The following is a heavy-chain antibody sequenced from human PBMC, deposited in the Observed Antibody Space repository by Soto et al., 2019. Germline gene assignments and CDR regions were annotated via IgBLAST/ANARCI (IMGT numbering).Heavy chain of an antibody. CDR2: ISGSGGST. CDR1: GFTFSSYA. V-gene: IGHV3-23*01. CDR3: AKGDYDFWSGYPFDY. Sequence: GGSLRLSCAASGFTFSSYAMSCVRQAPGKGLEWVSAISGSGGSTYYADSVKGRFTISRDNSKNTLYLQMNSLRAEDTAVYYCAKGDYDFWSGYPFDYWGQGTLVTVSS. J-gene: IGHJ4*02. D-gene: IGHD3-3*01.